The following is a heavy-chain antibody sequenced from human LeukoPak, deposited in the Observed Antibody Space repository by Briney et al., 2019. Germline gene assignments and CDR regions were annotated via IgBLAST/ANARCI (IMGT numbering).Heavy chain of an antibody. CDR2: INHSRST. CDR3: ARARSGYYYYYYGMDV. Sequence: SETLSLTCAVYGGSFSGYYWSWIRQPPGKGLEWIGEINHSRSTNYNPSLKSRVTISVDTSKNQFSLKLSSVTAADTAVYYCARARSGYYYYYYGMDVWGKGTTVTVSS. D-gene: IGHD3-10*01. CDR1: GGSFSGYY. J-gene: IGHJ6*04. V-gene: IGHV4-34*01.